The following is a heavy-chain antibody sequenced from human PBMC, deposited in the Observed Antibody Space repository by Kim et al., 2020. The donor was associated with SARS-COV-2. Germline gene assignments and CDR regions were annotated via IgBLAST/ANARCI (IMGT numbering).Heavy chain of an antibody. CDR1: GGSFSGYY. D-gene: IGHD3-22*01. CDR3: ARGFGEGPWYYYDSSGYYYFDY. Sequence: SETLSLTCAVYGGSFSGYYWSWIRQPPGKGLEWIGEINHSGSTNYNPSLKSRVTISVDTSKNQFSLKLSSVTAADTAVYYCARGFGEGPWYYYDSSGYYYFDYWGQGTLVTVSS. J-gene: IGHJ4*02. CDR2: INHSGST. V-gene: IGHV4-34*01.